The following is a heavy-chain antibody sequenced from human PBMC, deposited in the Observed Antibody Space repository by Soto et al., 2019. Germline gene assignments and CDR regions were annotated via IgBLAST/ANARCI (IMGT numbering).Heavy chain of an antibody. CDR3: ARDVENDGNYYIDA. CDR1: GFPFSGYW. V-gene: IGHV3-74*01. CDR2: MNSDGSII. D-gene: IGHD1-1*01. Sequence: GGSLRLSCAASGFPFSGYWMHWVRQAPGKGLMWVSRMNSDGSIINYADSVKGRFTISRDNAENTLYLQMNSLRAEDTAVYYCARDVENDGNYYIDARGKGTTVTVS. J-gene: IGHJ6*03.